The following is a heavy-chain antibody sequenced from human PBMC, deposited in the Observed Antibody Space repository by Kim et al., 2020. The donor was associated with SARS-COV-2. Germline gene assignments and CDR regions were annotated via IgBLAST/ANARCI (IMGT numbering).Heavy chain of an antibody. J-gene: IGHJ6*02. CDR3: AKVGVHGMDV. CDR2: STK. Sequence: STKYYAGAVKGRFTISRDNSKNTLYLQMNSLRAEDTAVYYCAKVGVHGMDVWGQGTTVTVSS. V-gene: IGHV3-30*02.